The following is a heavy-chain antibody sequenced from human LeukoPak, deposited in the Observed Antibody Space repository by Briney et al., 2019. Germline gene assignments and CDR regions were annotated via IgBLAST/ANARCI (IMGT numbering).Heavy chain of an antibody. D-gene: IGHD6-13*01. CDR3: ARHAGIAAAAYYFGY. V-gene: IGHV4-59*08. Sequence: PSETLSLTCTVSGGSISSYYWSWIRQPPGKGLEWIGYIYYSGSTNYNPSLKSRVTISVDTSKNQFSLKLSSVTAADTAVYYCARHAGIAAAAYYFGYWGQGTLVTVSS. J-gene: IGHJ4*02. CDR1: GGSISSYY. CDR2: IYYSGST.